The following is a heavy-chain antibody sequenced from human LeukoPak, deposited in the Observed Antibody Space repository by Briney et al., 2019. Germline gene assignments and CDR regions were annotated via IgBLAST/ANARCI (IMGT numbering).Heavy chain of an antibody. V-gene: IGHV3-30-3*01. D-gene: IGHD3-3*01. J-gene: IGHJ6*02. CDR3: ARDPYYDFWSGYYTENYYYYGMDV. CDR2: ISYDGSNK. CDR1: GFTFSSYA. Sequence: GGSLRLSRAASGFTFSSYAMHWVRQAPGKGLEWVAVISYDGSNKYYADSVKGRFTISRDNSKNTLYLQMNSLRAEDTAVYYCARDPYYDFWSGYYTENYYYYGMDVWGQGTTVTVSS.